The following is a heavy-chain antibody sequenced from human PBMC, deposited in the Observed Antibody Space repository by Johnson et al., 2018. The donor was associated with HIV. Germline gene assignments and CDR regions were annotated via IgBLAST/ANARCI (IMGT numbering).Heavy chain of an antibody. V-gene: IGHV3-11*04. J-gene: IGHJ3*02. CDR1: GFTFSDYY. CDR3: ARAHPRADDAFDI. CDR2: ISSSGSTI. Sequence: QVQLVESGGSLVKPGGSLSLSCAASGFTFSDYYMSWIRQAPGKGLEWVSYISSSGSTIYYADSVKGRFTISRDNAKNSLYLQMNSLSAEDTAVYYCARAHPRADDAFDIWGQGTMVTVSS.